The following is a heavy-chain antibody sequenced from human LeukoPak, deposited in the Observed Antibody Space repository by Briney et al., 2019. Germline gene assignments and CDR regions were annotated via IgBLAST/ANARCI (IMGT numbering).Heavy chain of an antibody. D-gene: IGHD2-21*01. CDR3: AKDLGGDTPSYDFDY. Sequence: GESLRLSCAASGLTFSSSAMNWVRQAPGKGLEWVSGIGGSGRYTYYAESVKGRFTISSDNSKNTVYLQMYSLRPEDTAVYYCAKDLGGDTPSYDFDYWGLGTLVTVSS. V-gene: IGHV3-23*01. CDR2: IGGSGRYT. CDR1: GLTFSSSA. J-gene: IGHJ4*02.